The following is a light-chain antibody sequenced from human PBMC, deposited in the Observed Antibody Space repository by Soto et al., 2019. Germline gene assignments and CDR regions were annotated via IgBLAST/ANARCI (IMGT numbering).Light chain of an antibody. CDR3: QSYDSSLGGSV. V-gene: IGLV1-40*01. Sequence: QSVLTQPPSVSGAPGQRVTISCTGSSSNIGAGYDVHWYQQLPGTAPKLLIYDNNNRPSGVPDRFSGSKSGTSASLAITGLQAEDEADYYCQSYDSSLGGSVFGTGTKLTVL. CDR2: DNN. CDR1: SSNIGAGYD. J-gene: IGLJ1*01.